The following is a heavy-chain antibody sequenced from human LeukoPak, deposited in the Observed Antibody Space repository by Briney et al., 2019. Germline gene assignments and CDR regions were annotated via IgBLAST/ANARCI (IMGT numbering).Heavy chain of an antibody. J-gene: IGHJ4*02. CDR1: GFTFSSYA. CDR3: AKDLYGSGSGFDY. Sequence: GESLRLSCAASGFTFSSYAMRWVRQAPGKGLEWVSGISGRGDSTYYADSVNGRFTISRDNSKNTLYLQMNSLRAEGTAVYYCAKDLYGSGSGFDYWGQGTLVTVSS. CDR2: ISGRGDST. D-gene: IGHD3-10*01. V-gene: IGHV3-23*01.